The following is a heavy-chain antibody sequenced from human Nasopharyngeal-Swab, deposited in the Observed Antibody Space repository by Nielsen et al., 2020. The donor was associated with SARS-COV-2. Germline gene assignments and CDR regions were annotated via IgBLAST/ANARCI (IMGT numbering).Heavy chain of an antibody. CDR2: VFYSGTI. Sequence: SQTLSLTCTVSGGSISSTNYLWGWIRQPPGKGLEWFGSVFYSGTIYYNPSLKSHVTITVHTSKTQFSLKLSSVTAADTAVYYCARHFNSYLSTGCYQEAWYFDLWGRGTLVTVSS. CDR3: ARHFNSYLSTGCYQEAWYFDL. CDR1: GGSISSTNYL. V-gene: IGHV4-39*01. J-gene: IGHJ2*01. D-gene: IGHD3-9*01.